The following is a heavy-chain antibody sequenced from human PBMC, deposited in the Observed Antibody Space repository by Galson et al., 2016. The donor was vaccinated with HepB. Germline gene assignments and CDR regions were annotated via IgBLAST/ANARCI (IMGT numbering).Heavy chain of an antibody. Sequence: SVKVSCKASGSTFNVYFVHWVRQAPGQGLEWMGIINPSGGSTSYAQKFQGRVTMTRDTSTSTVYMELRSLRSEDTAVYYCARDPCGGDCYSPYRFYYDDMDVWGQGTTVTVSS. D-gene: IGHD2-21*02. CDR2: INPSGGST. CDR3: ARDPCGGDCYSPYRFYYDDMDV. V-gene: IGHV1-46*02. J-gene: IGHJ6*02. CDR1: GSTFNVYF.